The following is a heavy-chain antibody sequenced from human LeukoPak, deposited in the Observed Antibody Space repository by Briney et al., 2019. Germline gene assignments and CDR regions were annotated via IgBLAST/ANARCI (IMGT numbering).Heavy chain of an antibody. V-gene: IGHV5-51*01. CDR1: GYSFTSYW. CDR3: ARTYYYGSGSPWDAFDI. Sequence: HGESLKISCKGSGYSFTSYWIGWVRQMPGKGLEWMGIIYPGDSDTRYSPSFQGQATISADKSISPAYLQWSSLKASDTAMYYCARTYYYGSGSPWDAFDIWGQGTMVTVSS. J-gene: IGHJ3*02. CDR2: IYPGDSDT. D-gene: IGHD3-10*01.